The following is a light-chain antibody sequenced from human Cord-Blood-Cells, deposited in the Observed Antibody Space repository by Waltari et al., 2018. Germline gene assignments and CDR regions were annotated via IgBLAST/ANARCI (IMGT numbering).Light chain of an antibody. V-gene: IGLV2-14*01. CDR1: SSDVGGYTY. CDR2: DVS. CDR3: SSYTSSSSWV. J-gene: IGLJ3*02. Sequence: QSALTQPAAVSGSPGQSITISCSGTSSDVGGYTYVSWYHQHPGNAPKLMIYDVSKRPSGVSNRFSGSKSGNTASLTISGLQAEDEADYYCSSYTSSSSWVFGGGTNLTVL.